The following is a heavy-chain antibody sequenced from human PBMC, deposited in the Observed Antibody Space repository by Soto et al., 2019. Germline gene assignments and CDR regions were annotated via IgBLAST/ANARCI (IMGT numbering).Heavy chain of an antibody. Sequence: EVQLLESGGNLVQPGGSLRLSCAASRFTFXXXXXXXXXXXXXXXXXXISAISAGGGSKNYADSVKGRFTISRDNXXXXXXXXXXXXXXXXXXXXXXXXXVGPGXXPXGMDVWGQGTTVTVSS. CDR2: ISAGGGSK. D-gene: IGHD1-26*01. CDR1: RFTFXXXX. V-gene: IGHV3-23*01. J-gene: IGHJ6*02. CDR3: XXXVGPGXXPXGMDV.